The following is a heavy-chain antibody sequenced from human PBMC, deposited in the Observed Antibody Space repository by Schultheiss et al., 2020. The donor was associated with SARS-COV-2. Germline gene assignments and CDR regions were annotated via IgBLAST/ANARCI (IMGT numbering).Heavy chain of an antibody. CDR3: ARVPAAYYDFWSGITYGMDV. V-gene: IGHV4-4*02. Sequence: SETLSLTCAVSGGSISSSNWWSWVRQPPGKGLEWIGEIYHSGSTNYNPSLKSRVTISVDKSKNQFSLKLSSVTAADTAVYYCARVPAAYYDFWSGITYGMDVWGQGTTVTVSS. CDR1: GGSISSSNW. CDR2: IYHSGST. J-gene: IGHJ6*02. D-gene: IGHD3-3*01.